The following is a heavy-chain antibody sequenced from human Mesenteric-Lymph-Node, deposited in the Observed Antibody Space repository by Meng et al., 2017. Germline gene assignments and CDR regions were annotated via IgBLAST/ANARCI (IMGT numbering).Heavy chain of an antibody. CDR1: GFSLSTSGVH. V-gene: IGHV4-30-4*08. J-gene: IGHJ4*02. CDR2: IYYTGST. CDR3: ARNYYFDY. Sequence: KGSGPTLVKPTQTLTLTCTFCGFSLSTSGVHVGWIRQPPGKGLEWIGYIYYTGSTYYNPSLKSRVTISMDTSKNQFSLRLSSVTAADTAVYYCARNYYFDYWGQGTLVTVSS.